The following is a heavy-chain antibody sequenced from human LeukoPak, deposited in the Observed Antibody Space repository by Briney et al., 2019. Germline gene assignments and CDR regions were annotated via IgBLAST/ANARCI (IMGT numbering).Heavy chain of an antibody. D-gene: IGHD1-7*01. J-gene: IGHJ4*02. V-gene: IGHV3-43*02. Sequence: QPGGSLRLSCAASGFTFDDYAMHWVRQAPGKGLEWVSLISGDGGSTYYADSVKGQFTISRDNSKNSLYLQMNSLRTEDTALYYCAKDFSLGLTGTFIDYWGQGTLVTVSS. CDR3: AKDFSLGLTGTFIDY. CDR2: ISGDGGST. CDR1: GFTFDDYA.